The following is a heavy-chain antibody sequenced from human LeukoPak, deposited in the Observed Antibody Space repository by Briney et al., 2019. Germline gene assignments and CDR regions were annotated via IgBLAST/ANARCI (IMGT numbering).Heavy chain of an antibody. CDR1: GFTFNDYE. CDR3: ARNSYAFDM. CDR2: ISSSGRTI. J-gene: IGHJ3*02. Sequence: GGSLRLSCAASGFTFNDYEMNWVRQAPGKGLEWVSYISSSGRTIFYADSVKDRFTISRDNAKNSLYLQMNGLRAEDTAVYYCARNSYAFDMWGQGTMVTVSS. V-gene: IGHV3-48*03.